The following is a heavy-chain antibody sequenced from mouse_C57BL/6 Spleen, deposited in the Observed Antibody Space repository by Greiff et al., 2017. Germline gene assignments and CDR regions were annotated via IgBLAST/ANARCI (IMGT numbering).Heavy chain of an antibody. CDR2: IWRGGST. CDR1: GFSLTSYG. V-gene: IGHV2-5*01. D-gene: IGHD2-4*01. J-gene: IGHJ1*03. CDR3: AKAYDYDRYFDV. Sequence: VKLMESGPGLVQPSQSLSITCTVSGFSLTSYGVHWVRQSPGKGLEWLGVIWRGGSTDYNAAFMSRLSITKDNSKSQVFFKMNSLQADDTAIYYCAKAYDYDRYFDVWGTGTTVTVSS.